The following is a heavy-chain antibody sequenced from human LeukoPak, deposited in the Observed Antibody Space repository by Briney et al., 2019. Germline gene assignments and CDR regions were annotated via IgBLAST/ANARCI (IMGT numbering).Heavy chain of an antibody. CDR3: AKGFDYSGRSAFDI. CDR2: ISYDGSNK. J-gene: IGHJ3*02. D-gene: IGHD3-9*01. Sequence: GGSLRLSCAASGFTFSSYGMHWVRQAPGKGLEWVAVISYDGSNKYYAGSVKGRFTISRDNSKNTLYLQMNSLRAEDTAVYYCAKGFDYSGRSAFDIWGQGTMVTVSS. CDR1: GFTFSSYG. V-gene: IGHV3-30*18.